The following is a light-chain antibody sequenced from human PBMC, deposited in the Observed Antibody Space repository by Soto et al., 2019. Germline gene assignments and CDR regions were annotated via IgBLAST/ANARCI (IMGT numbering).Light chain of an antibody. CDR3: SSYTNTITLIV. J-gene: IGLJ1*01. CDR2: EVT. V-gene: IGLV2-14*01. Sequence: QSALTQPASVSGSPGQSITISCTGTSSDIGNYKYVSWYQQHPGKAPKLMIYEVTNRPSGVSNRFSGSKSGNTASLTISGRQAEDEADDYRSSYTNTITLIVFGTGTKLTVL. CDR1: SSDIGNYKY.